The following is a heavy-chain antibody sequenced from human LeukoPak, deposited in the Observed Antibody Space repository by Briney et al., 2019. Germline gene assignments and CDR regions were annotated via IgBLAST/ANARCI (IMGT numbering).Heavy chain of an antibody. D-gene: IGHD2-15*01. V-gene: IGHV1-46*01. Sequence: ASVKVSCKASGYTFTSYYMHWVRQAPGQGLEWMGIINPSGGSTSYAQKFQGRVTMTRDTSTSTVYMELSSLRSEDTAVYYCARAGYWSGGSCYSGNWFDPWGQGTLVTVSS. J-gene: IGHJ5*02. CDR2: INPSGGST. CDR3: ARAGYWSGGSCYSGNWFDP. CDR1: GYTFTSYY.